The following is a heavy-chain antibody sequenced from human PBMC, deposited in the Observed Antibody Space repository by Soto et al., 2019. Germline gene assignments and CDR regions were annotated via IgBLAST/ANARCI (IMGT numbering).Heavy chain of an antibody. D-gene: IGHD6-19*01. V-gene: IGHV3-23*01. Sequence: GGFLRLSCTASGVTFSSHAMSWVRQAPGKGLEWVSAISGGGTSTYYADSVKGRFTISRDISTNTLYLQINSLRADDTAVYYCTKPTKGIGWFGYYGLDVWGQGTTVTVSS. J-gene: IGHJ6*02. CDR1: GVTFSSHA. CDR3: TKPTKGIGWFGYYGLDV. CDR2: ISGGGTST.